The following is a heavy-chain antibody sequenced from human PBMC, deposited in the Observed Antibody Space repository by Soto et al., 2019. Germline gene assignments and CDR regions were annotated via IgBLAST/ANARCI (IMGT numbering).Heavy chain of an antibody. D-gene: IGHD5-12*01. CDR1: GGSISSGDYY. J-gene: IGHJ4*02. V-gene: IGHV4-31*03. CDR3: ARIIGYSGLFDC. CDR2: IYYSGST. Sequence: QVQLQESGPGLVKPSQTLSLTCTVSGGSISSGDYYWSWIRQHPGKGLEWIAYIYYSGSTYYTPSLKSRITISVDTSKNQFSLKLSSVTAADTAVYYCARIIGYSGLFDCWGQGTLVTVSS.